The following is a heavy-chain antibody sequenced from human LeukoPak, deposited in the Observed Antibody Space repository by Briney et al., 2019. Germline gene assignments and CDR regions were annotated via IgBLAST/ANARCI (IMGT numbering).Heavy chain of an antibody. V-gene: IGHV3-30-3*01. D-gene: IGHD6-13*01. CDR1: GFTFSSYA. CDR2: ISHDGDTK. CDR3: AAREVDSSRVSLDN. J-gene: IGHJ4*02. Sequence: GGSLRLSCAASGFTFSSYAMTWVRQAPGKGLEWVAVISHDGDTKFCADSVKGRFTVSRDNSKNTLYLQMDSLSADDTAVYYCAAREVDSSRVSLDNWGQGTLVTVSS.